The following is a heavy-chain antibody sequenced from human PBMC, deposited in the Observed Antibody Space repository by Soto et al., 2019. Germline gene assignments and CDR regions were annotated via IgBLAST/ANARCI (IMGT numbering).Heavy chain of an antibody. CDR2: IYPGDSDT. J-gene: IGHJ3*02. CDR1: GYNFTNYW. Sequence: GESLKISCKGSGYNFTNYWIGWVRQMPGKGLEYMGIIYPGDSDTRYSPSFQGQVTISADKSINTAYLQWSSLKASDTAMYYCAYSRTVWTWNIWGQGTMVTVSS. V-gene: IGHV5-51*01. CDR3: AYSRTVWTWNI. D-gene: IGHD4-17*01.